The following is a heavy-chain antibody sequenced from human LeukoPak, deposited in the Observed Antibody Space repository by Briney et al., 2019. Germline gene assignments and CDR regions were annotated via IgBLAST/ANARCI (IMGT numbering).Heavy chain of an antibody. Sequence: GGSLRLSCAASGFTFSNYWMNWVRQAPGKGLEWVANIRQDASEKYYVDSVKGRFTISRDNAKNSLYLQMNSLRDEDTAVYYCARDPYSGSYGDYYYYYMDVWGKGTTVTISS. CDR3: ARDPYSGSYGDYYYYYMDV. CDR2: IRQDASEK. V-gene: IGHV3-7*01. J-gene: IGHJ6*03. D-gene: IGHD1-26*01. CDR1: GFTFSNYW.